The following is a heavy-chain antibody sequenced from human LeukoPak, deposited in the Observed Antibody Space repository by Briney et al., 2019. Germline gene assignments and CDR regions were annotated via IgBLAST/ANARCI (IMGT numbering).Heavy chain of an antibody. CDR2: ISGSGGST. D-gene: IGHD3-22*01. J-gene: IGHJ4*02. V-gene: IGHV3-23*01. Sequence: PGGSLRLSCAASGFTFSSYAMSWVRQAPGKGLEWVSAISGSGGSTYYADSVKGRFTISRDNSKNTLYLQMNSLRAEDTAVYYCAKQPGGYYDSSGYPFDYWGQGTLVTVSS. CDR1: GFTFSSYA. CDR3: AKQPGGYYDSSGYPFDY.